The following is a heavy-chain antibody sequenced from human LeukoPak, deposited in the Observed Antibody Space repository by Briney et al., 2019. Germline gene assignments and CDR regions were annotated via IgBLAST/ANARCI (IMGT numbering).Heavy chain of an antibody. V-gene: IGHV3-21*01. CDR1: GFTFSSYS. CDR3: ARDSSRDALDM. Sequence: RGSLRLSCAASGFTFSSYSMNWVRQAPGKGLEWVSSISSSSSYIYYADSVKGRFTISRDNAKNSLYLQMNSLRAEDTTLYYCARDSSRDALDMWGQGTMVTVSS. D-gene: IGHD6-6*01. CDR2: ISSSSSYI. J-gene: IGHJ3*02.